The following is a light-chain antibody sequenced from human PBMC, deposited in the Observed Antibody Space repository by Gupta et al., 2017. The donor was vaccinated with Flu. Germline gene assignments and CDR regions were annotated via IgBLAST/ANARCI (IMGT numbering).Light chain of an antibody. J-gene: IGKJ5*01. CDR1: ESVKTN. Sequence: ELVMTQSPATLSVSPGERATLSCRASESVKTNLAWYQQKPGQAPRLLIHAASTRAPGIPARFSGSGSGTEFTLTIDSLQSEDFGLYYCQQYNLWPPITFGQGTRLEI. CDR3: QQYNLWPPIT. CDR2: AAS. V-gene: IGKV3-15*01.